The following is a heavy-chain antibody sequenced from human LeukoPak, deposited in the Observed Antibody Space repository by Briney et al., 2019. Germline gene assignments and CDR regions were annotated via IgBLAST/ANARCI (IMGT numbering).Heavy chain of an antibody. V-gene: IGHV4-34*01. J-gene: IGHJ3*02. D-gene: IGHD6-19*01. CDR1: GGSFSGYY. Sequence: SETLSLTCAVYGGSFSGYYWSWVRQPPGNWMEWNGEINHSGSTNYKPSFKSRVTISVDTSKNQFSLKLSSVTAADTAVYYCARDPWQWLVLGAFDIWGQGTMVTVSS. CDR3: ARDPWQWLVLGAFDI. CDR2: INHSGST.